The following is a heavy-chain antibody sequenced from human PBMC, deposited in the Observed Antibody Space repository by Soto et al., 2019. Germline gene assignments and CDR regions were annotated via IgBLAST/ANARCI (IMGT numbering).Heavy chain of an antibody. CDR1: GGSISSYY. D-gene: IGHD3-3*01. CDR2: IYTSGST. V-gene: IGHV4-4*07. J-gene: IGHJ5*02. CDR3: ARDRVLEWSSNWFDP. Sequence: SSETLSLTXTVSGGSISSYYWSWIRQPAGKGLEWIGRIYTSGSTNYNPSLKSRVTMSVDTSKNQFSLKLSSVTAADTAVYYCARDRVLEWSSNWFDPWGQGTLVTVSS.